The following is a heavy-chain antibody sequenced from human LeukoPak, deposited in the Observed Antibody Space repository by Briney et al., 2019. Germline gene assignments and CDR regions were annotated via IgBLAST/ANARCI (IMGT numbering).Heavy chain of an antibody. D-gene: IGHD3-9*01. CDR2: ISGSGGST. V-gene: IGHV3-23*01. CDR1: GFTFSSYA. CDR3: AKDGSDYDILTGYRYYYYGMDV. J-gene: IGHJ6*02. Sequence: GGSLRLSCAASGFTFSSYAMSWVRQAPGKGLEWVSAISGSGGSTYYADSVKGRFTISRDNSKNTLYLQMNSLRAEDTAVYYCAKDGSDYDILTGYRYYYYGMDVWGQGTTVTVSS.